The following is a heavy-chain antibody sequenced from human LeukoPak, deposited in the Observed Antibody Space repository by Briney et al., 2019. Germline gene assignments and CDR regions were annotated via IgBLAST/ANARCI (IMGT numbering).Heavy chain of an antibody. CDR3: ARLLSGKFLADY. V-gene: IGHV4-39*02. CDR1: GASLSGSTYY. J-gene: IGHJ4*02. Sequence: SETLSLTCTVSGASLSGSTYYWGWIRQSPGKGLEWIGSLYYSGSTYYNPSLKGRAIISVDTSMNRFSLELTSVTAADTAIYYCARLLSGKFLADYWGQGSLVTVSS. CDR2: LYYSGST. D-gene: IGHD1-26*01.